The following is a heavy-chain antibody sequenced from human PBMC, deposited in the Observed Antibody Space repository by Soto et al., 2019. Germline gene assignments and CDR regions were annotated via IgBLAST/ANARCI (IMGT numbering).Heavy chain of an antibody. CDR3: AREGHYYDSSGYPLDAFDI. J-gene: IGHJ3*02. CDR2: IYYSGST. V-gene: IGHV4-59*01. CDR1: GGSISSYY. D-gene: IGHD3-22*01. Sequence: QVQLQESGPGLVKPSETLSLTCTVSGGSISSYYWSWIRQPPGKGLEWIGYIYYSGSTNYNPSLXSRVTISVDTXXTXFXXKLSSVTAADTAVYYCAREGHYYDSSGYPLDAFDIWGQGTMVTVSS.